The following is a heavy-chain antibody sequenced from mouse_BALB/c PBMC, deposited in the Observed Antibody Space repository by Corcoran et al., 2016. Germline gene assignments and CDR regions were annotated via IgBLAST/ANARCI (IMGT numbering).Heavy chain of an antibody. D-gene: IGHD2-4*01. Sequence: EVQLQQSGPELVKPGASVKISCKASGYSFTGYYMHWVKQSHVKSLEWIGRINPYNGATSYNQNFKDKASLTVAKSSSTAYMELHSLTSEDTEGYFCANLDDSLFAYWGQGTLVTVSA. V-gene: IGHV1-18*01. J-gene: IGHJ3*01. CDR1: GYSFTGYY. CDR2: INPYNGAT. CDR3: ANLDDSLFAY.